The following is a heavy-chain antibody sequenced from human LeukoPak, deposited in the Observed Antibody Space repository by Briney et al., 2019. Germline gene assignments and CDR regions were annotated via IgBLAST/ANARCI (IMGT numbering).Heavy chain of an antibody. CDR2: IYDSGST. CDR3: AKERGFDAFDI. D-gene: IGHD3-10*01. CDR1: GGSISGYY. Sequence: PSETLSLTCTVSGGSISGYYWSWIRQPPGKGLEWIGYIYDSGSTNYNPSLKSRVTISVDRSKNQFSLKLSSVTAADTAVYYCAKERGFDAFDIWGQGTMVTVSS. J-gene: IGHJ3*02. V-gene: IGHV4-59*01.